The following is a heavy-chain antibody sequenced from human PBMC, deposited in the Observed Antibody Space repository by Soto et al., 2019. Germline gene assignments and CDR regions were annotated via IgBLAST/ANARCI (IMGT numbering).Heavy chain of an antibody. Sequence: QVQLVQSGAEVKKPGASVKVSCKASGYTFTGYYMHWVRQAPGQGLEWMGWINPNSGGTNYAQKFQGWVTMTRDTSISTAYMELSRRRSDDTAVYYCARVYCSGGSCGFDYWGQGTLVTVSS. CDR2: INPNSGGT. V-gene: IGHV1-2*04. CDR1: GYTFTGYY. J-gene: IGHJ4*02. D-gene: IGHD2-15*01. CDR3: ARVYCSGGSCGFDY.